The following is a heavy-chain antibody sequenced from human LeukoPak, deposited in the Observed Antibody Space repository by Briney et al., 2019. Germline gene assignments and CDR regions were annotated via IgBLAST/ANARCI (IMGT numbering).Heavy chain of an antibody. J-gene: IGHJ1*01. CDR2: ISAYNGNT. CDR3: ARHCSGGSCYEFQH. D-gene: IGHD2-15*01. V-gene: IGHV1-18*01. CDR1: GYTFTSYG. Sequence: ASVKVSCKASGYTFTSYGISWVRQAPGQGLEWMGWISAYNGNTNYAQKLQGRVTLTTDTSTSTAYMELRSLRSDDTAVYYCARHCSGGSCYEFQHWGQGTLVTVSS.